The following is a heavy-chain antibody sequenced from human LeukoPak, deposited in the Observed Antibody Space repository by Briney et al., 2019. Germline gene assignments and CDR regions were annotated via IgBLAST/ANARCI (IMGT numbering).Heavy chain of an antibody. J-gene: IGHJ4*02. CDR2: ITSNASTI. CDR1: RFTFNDYY. Sequence: GESLRLTCAATRFTFNDYYMTCIRQSPRKRIEWVSYITSNASTIYYAHSLKGRFTISKDNAKNSLYLQMNSLRAEDTAVYYCATKNVDYWGQGTLVTVSS. CDR3: ATKNVDY. V-gene: IGHV3-11*04.